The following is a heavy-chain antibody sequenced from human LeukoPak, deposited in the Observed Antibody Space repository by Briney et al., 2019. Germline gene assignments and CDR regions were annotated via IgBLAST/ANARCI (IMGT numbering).Heavy chain of an antibody. CDR3: ARAGQAARAAGLNFDP. J-gene: IGHJ5*02. V-gene: IGHV3-7*01. CDR1: GFTFSSYG. CDR2: IKQDGNEK. Sequence: GGSLRLSCAASGFTFSSYGMHWVRQAPGKGLEWVANIKQDGNEKYYVDSVKGRFTISRDNAKNSLSLQMNSLRAEDTAVYYCARAGQAARAAGLNFDPWSQGTLVTVSS. D-gene: IGHD2-15*01.